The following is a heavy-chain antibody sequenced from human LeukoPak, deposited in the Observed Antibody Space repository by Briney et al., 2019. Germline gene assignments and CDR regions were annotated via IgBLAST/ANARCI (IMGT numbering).Heavy chain of an antibody. CDR3: ARGDILTGRYFDY. Sequence: PSETLSLTCTVSGGSISSYYWNWIRQPAGKGLELIGLIYSTGSTNYNPSLKSRATVSLDTSQKQFSLRLSSVTAADTAVYYCARGDILTGRYFDYWGQGALVTVSS. CDR2: IYSTGST. D-gene: IGHD3-9*01. J-gene: IGHJ4*02. V-gene: IGHV4-4*07. CDR1: GGSISSYY.